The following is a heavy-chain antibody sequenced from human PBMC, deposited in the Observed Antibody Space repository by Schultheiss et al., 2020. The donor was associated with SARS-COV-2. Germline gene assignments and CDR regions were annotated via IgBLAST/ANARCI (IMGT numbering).Heavy chain of an antibody. CDR3: ARGAAGTKYYDRSPPDY. Sequence: GGSLRLSCAASGFTFSTYAMHWVRQAPGKGLEWVSYISSSSSTIYYADSVKGRFTISRDNAKNSLYLQMNSLRDEDTAVYYCARGAAGTKYYDRSPPDYWGQGTLVTVSS. J-gene: IGHJ4*02. CDR2: ISSSSSTI. CDR1: GFTFSTYA. D-gene: IGHD3-16*01. V-gene: IGHV3-48*02.